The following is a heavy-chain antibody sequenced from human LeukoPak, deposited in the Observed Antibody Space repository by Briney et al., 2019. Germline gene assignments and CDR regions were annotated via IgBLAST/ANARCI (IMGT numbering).Heavy chain of an antibody. V-gene: IGHV1-69*01. Sequence: SVKVSCKASGGTFSCYAISWVRQAPGQGLEWMGGIIPIFGTANYAQKFQGRVTITADESTSTAYMELSSLRSEDTAVYYCARVVAVVVPAAMGWFDPWGQGTLVTVSS. CDR3: ARVVAVVVPAAMGWFDP. CDR2: IIPIFGTA. J-gene: IGHJ5*02. CDR1: GGTFSCYA. D-gene: IGHD2-2*01.